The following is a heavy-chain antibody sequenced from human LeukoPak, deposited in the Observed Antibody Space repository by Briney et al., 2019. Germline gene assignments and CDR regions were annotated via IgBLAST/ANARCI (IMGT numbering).Heavy chain of an antibody. Sequence: SETLSLTCTVSGGSISSSSYYWGWIRQPPGKGLEWIGSIYYSGSTYYNPSLKSRVTISVDASKNQFSLKLSSVTAADTAVYYCASRVYYDFWSGFQSDYRGQGTLVTVSS. D-gene: IGHD3-3*01. CDR1: GGSISSSSYY. J-gene: IGHJ4*02. V-gene: IGHV4-39*01. CDR3: ASRVYYDFWSGFQSDY. CDR2: IYYSGST.